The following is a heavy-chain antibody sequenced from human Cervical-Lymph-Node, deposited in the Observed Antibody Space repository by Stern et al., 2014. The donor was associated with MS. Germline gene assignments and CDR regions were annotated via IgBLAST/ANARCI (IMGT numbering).Heavy chain of an antibody. CDR1: GFTVSSNY. V-gene: IGHV3-53*01. CDR3: ARAYSSSFAYYFDY. Sequence: EVQLEESGGGLIQPGGSLRLSCAASGFTVSSNYMSWVRQAPGKGLEWVSVIYSGGSTYYADSVKGRFTISRDNSKNTLYLQMNSLRAEDTAVYYCARAYSSSFAYYFDYWAREPWSPSPQ. CDR2: IYSGGST. J-gene: IGHJ4*02. D-gene: IGHD6-6*01.